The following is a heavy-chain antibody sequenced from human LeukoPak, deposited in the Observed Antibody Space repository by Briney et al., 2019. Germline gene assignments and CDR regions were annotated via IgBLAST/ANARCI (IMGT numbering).Heavy chain of an antibody. Sequence: GGSLRLSCAASGFTFSSYSMNWVRQAPGKGLEWVSYISSSSSTIYYADSVKGRFTISRDNAKNSLYLQMSSLRAEDTAVYYCARDIRQGVPGIAAAGTIDYWGQGTLVTVSS. V-gene: IGHV3-48*04. CDR1: GFTFSSYS. CDR2: ISSSSSTI. CDR3: ARDIRQGVPGIAAAGTIDY. J-gene: IGHJ4*02. D-gene: IGHD6-13*01.